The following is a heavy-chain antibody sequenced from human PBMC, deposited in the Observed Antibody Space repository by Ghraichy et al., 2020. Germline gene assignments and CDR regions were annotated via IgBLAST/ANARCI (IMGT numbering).Heavy chain of an antibody. CDR1: GDSITNLY. Sequence: SETLSLTCSVYGDSITNLYWTWVRQPPGKGLEWIGFFSYTEGTKYNPSLKSRLSMSVDTSKNQISLKVNSVTAADTAFYYCSRFCAGGRCPDYSGQGTLVXXSX. V-gene: IGHV4-59*11. CDR2: FSYTEGT. CDR3: SRFCAGGRCPDY. J-gene: IGHJ4*02. D-gene: IGHD2-8*02.